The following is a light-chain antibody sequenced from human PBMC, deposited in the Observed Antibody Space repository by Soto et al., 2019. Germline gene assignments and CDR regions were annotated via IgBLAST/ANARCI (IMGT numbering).Light chain of an antibody. V-gene: IGKV3-20*01. CDR3: ILYAGSHP. J-gene: IGKJ5*01. Sequence: TLSPFTXSSMAAERPSTSCKNSQSSGRNFLAWYKQKTGQXPXXXIYDSYTRATGIPDRFSGSASGADLTLTIDRLETEDCAVYYCILYAGSHPFGEGTRLEI. CDR1: QSSGRNF. CDR2: DSY.